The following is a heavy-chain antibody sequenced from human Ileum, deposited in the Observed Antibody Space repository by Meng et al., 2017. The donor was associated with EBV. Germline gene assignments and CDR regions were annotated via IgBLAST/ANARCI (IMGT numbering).Heavy chain of an antibody. CDR3: ASSDYYRSDY. V-gene: IGHV4-4*03. J-gene: IGHJ4*02. Sequence: QEAGRGLAKPPESRSRTCAGTCCSSSRSDWWSWGRQPPGKGLEWIGETSHSGSTNYSPSLKSRVTTSLDKSKNQLSLKLNSVTAADTAVYYCASSDYYRSDYWGQGTLVTVSS. CDR1: CCSSSRSDW. D-gene: IGHD3-22*01. CDR2: TSHSGST.